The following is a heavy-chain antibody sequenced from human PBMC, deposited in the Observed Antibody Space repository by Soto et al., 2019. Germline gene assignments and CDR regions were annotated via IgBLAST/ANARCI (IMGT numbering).Heavy chain of an antibody. J-gene: IGHJ6*02. CDR1: GLTFSRHA. CDR2: ISGSGGST. Sequence: EVQLLESGGGLVQPGGSLRLSCAASGLTFSRHAMSWVRQAPGKGMEWVAAISGSGGSTYYADPVRGRFTVSRDNSKNTLYLQMISLRAEDTAAYHCVCGPTIFGEVWSFSYYYGMDVWGQGTTVTVSS. D-gene: IGHD3-3*01. CDR3: VCGPTIFGEVWSFSYYYGMDV. V-gene: IGHV3-23*01.